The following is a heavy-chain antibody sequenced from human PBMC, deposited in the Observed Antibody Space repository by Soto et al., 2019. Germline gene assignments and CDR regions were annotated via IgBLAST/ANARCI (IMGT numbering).Heavy chain of an antibody. CDR2: ISAYNGNT. V-gene: IGHV1-18*01. CDR1: GYTFTNYA. Sequence: QVQLVQSGAEVKKPGASVKVSCKASGYTFTNYAISWVRQAPGQGLEWMGWISAYNGNTNYAQKLQGRLTMTTDTSTSSASMELRSLRSDDTAVDYCARAWFGDFVYYFDYWGQGTLVTVSS. D-gene: IGHD3-10*01. J-gene: IGHJ4*02. CDR3: ARAWFGDFVYYFDY.